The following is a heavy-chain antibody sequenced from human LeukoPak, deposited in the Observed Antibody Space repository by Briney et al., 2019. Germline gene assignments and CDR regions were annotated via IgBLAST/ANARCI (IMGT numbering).Heavy chain of an antibody. V-gene: IGHV4-59*12. D-gene: IGHD2-2*01. J-gene: IGHJ5*02. Sequence: SETLSLTCTVSGGSISSYYWSWIRQPPGKGLEWIGYIYYSGSTNYNPSLKSRVTISVDTSKNQFSLKLSSVTAADTAVYYCARREAHCSSTSCYFNSWGQGTLVTVSS. CDR3: ARREAHCSSTSCYFNS. CDR2: IYYSGST. CDR1: GGSISSYY.